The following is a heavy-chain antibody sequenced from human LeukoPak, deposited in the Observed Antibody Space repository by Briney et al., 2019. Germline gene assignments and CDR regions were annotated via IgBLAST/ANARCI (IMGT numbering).Heavy chain of an antibody. J-gene: IGHJ4*02. CDR2: ISYDGSNK. CDR1: GFTVSSNY. Sequence: GGSLRLSCAASGFTVSSNYMSWVRQAPGKGLEWVAVISYDGSNKYYADSVKGRFTISRDNSKNTLYLQMNSLRAEDTAVYYCARDTAMTPDYFDYWGQGTLVTVSS. D-gene: IGHD5-18*01. V-gene: IGHV3-30*03. CDR3: ARDTAMTPDYFDY.